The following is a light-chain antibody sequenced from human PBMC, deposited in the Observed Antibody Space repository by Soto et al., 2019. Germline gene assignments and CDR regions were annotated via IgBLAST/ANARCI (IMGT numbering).Light chain of an antibody. CDR3: QQFNNYPLT. Sequence: AIQLTQSPSSLSASVGDRVTITCRASQGISSTLAWYQQKPGEAPKLLIYHASSLQSGVPSRFSGSGSGTDFTRTISSLQPEDFPTYYCQQFNNYPLTFGGGTKVEIK. J-gene: IGKJ4*01. V-gene: IGKV1D-13*01. CDR2: HAS. CDR1: QGISST.